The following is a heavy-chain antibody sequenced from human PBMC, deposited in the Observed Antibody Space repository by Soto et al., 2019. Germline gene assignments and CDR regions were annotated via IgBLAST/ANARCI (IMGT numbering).Heavy chain of an antibody. D-gene: IGHD6-19*01. J-gene: IGHJ4*02. CDR2: IYYSGST. Sequence: SETLSLTCTVSVGSIRSYCWTWIRQPPGPGLEWIGYIYYSGSTNYNPSLKSRVTISVDTSKNQFSLKLSSVTAADTAVYYCARARGYSSDEIARTFDYWGQGTLVTVSS. CDR1: VGSIRSYC. CDR3: ARARGYSSDEIARTFDY. V-gene: IGHV4-59*08.